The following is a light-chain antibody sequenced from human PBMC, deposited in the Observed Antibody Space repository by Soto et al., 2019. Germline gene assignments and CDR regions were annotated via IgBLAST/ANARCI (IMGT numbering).Light chain of an antibody. CDR1: QSVSTF. Sequence: ESVLTQSPATLSLSRGERAILSCRASQSVSTFLAWFQQKPGQPPRLLIYNASNRTTGIPARFSGSGSGTDFTLTISSLEPEDFAVYYCQQRGDWPPITFGQGTRLEI. J-gene: IGKJ5*01. V-gene: IGKV3-11*01. CDR3: QQRGDWPPIT. CDR2: NAS.